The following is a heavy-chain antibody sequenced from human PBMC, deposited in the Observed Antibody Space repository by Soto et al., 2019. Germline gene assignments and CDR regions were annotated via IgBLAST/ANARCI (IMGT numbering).Heavy chain of an antibody. J-gene: IGHJ2*01. CDR3: ARGGYCSNNTSYNDNYTFPTQRTSDL. Sequence: SETLSLTCTVSGGSISSYYWSWIRQPPGKGLEWIGYIYYSGSTNYNPSLKSRVTISVDTSKNQFSLKLSSVTAADTAVYYCARGGYCSNNTSYNDNYTFPTQRTSDL. D-gene: IGHD2-2*01. CDR2: IYYSGST. V-gene: IGHV4-59*08. CDR1: GGSISSYY.